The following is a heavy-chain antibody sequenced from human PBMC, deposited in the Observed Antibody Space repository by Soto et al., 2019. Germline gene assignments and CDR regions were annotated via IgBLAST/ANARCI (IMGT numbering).Heavy chain of an antibody. CDR3: ARGEMPIVVVPAAIGAFDI. CDR2: INAGNGNT. Sequence: QVQLVQSGAEVKKPGASVKVSCKASGYTFTSYAMHWVRQAPGQRLEWMGWINAGNGNTKYSQKFQGRVTITRDTSASTAYMELSSLRSEDTAVYYCARGEMPIVVVPAAIGAFDIWGQGTMVTVSS. D-gene: IGHD2-2*01. V-gene: IGHV1-3*01. J-gene: IGHJ3*02. CDR1: GYTFTSYA.